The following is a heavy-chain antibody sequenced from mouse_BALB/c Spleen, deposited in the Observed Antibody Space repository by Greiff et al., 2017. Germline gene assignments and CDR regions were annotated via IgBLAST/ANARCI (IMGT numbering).Heavy chain of an antibody. CDR1: GFNIKDYY. CDR2: IDPENGNT. CDR3: ARGYGNYEFAY. V-gene: IGHV14-1*02. Sequence: VQLKESGAELVRPGALVKLSCKASGFNIKDYYMHWVKQRPEQGLEWIGWIDPENGNTIYDPKFQGKASITADTSSNTAYLQLSSLTSEDTAVYYCARGYGNYEFAYWGQGTLVTVSA. D-gene: IGHD2-10*02. J-gene: IGHJ3*01.